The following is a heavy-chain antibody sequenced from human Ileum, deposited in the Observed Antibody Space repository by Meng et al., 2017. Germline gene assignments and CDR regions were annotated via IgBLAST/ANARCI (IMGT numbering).Heavy chain of an antibody. V-gene: IGHV3-7*01. CDR2: INQDGSER. D-gene: IGHD3-3*01. J-gene: IGHJ4*02. CDR1: GFTFSSYW. CDR3: SRDPNQFWSGYYNQ. Sequence: GESLKISCAASGFTFSSYWMNWVRQAPGKGLEWVANINQDGSERNYVDSVKGRFTISRDNAKNSVYLQMNSLRAEDTAVYYCSRDPNQFWSGYYNQWGQGTLVTVSS.